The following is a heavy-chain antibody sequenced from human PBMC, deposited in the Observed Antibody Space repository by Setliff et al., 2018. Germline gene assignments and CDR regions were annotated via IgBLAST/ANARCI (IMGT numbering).Heavy chain of an antibody. Sequence: GGSLRLSCVASGFSISNYWMAWVRQAPGKGLEWVGRIKGKNDGLATDYAAPVKGRFTISRDDSKNTLYLQMNSLKTEDTAVYYCTTDPSPTFGGVIGAAFDFWGQGTMVTVSS. CDR1: GFSISNYW. J-gene: IGHJ3*01. V-gene: IGHV3-15*01. D-gene: IGHD3-16*01. CDR3: TTDPSPTFGGVIGAAFDF. CDR2: IKGKNDGLAT.